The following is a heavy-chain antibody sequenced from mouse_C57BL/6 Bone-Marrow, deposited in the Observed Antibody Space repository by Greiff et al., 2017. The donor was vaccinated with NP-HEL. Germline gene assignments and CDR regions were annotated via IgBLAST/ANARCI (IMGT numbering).Heavy chain of an antibody. J-gene: IGHJ4*01. V-gene: IGHV1-85*01. CDR1: GYTFTSYD. Sequence: VHLVESGPELVKPGASVKLSCKASGYTFTSYDINWVKQRPGQGLAWIGWIYPRAGSTKYNEKFKGKATLTVDTSSSTAYMELHSLTSEDSAVYFCARYDGYYLYAMDYWGQGTSVTVSS. CDR2: IYPRAGST. D-gene: IGHD2-3*01. CDR3: ARYDGYYLYAMDY.